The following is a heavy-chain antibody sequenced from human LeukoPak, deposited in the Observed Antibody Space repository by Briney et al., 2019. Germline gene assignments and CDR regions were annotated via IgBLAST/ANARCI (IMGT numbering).Heavy chain of an antibody. Sequence: GGSLRLSCAASGFTFSSYSMNWVRQAPGKGLEWVSSISSSSSYIYYADSLKGRFTISRDNSKNTLYLQMNSLRAEDTAVYYCAKSGYSYGYYYFDYWGQGTLVTVSS. J-gene: IGHJ4*02. D-gene: IGHD5-18*01. CDR2: ISSSSSYI. CDR3: AKSGYSYGYYYFDY. V-gene: IGHV3-21*04. CDR1: GFTFSSYS.